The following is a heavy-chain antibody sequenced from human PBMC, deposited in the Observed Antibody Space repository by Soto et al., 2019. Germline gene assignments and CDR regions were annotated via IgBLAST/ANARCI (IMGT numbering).Heavy chain of an antibody. CDR1: RFSLSEYF. D-gene: IGHD3-16*01. CDR2: MSSTGIAI. V-gene: IGHV3-11*01. CDR3: ARGGGYGGQYYYGMDV. Sequence: GSLRLSCASSRFSLSEYFMSWLRQAPGKGLEWISYMSSTGIAIYSADSVKGRFTISRDNAKNSLYLQMKSMRSEDTAVYYCARGGGYGGQYYYGMDVWGQGTTVTGSS. J-gene: IGHJ6*02.